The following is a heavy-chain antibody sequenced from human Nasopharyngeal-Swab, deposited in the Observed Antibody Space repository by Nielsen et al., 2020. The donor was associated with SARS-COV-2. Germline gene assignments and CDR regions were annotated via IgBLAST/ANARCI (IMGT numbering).Heavy chain of an antibody. V-gene: IGHV3-7*01. D-gene: IGHD3-3*01. Sequence: GGSLRLSCAASGFTFSSYWMSWVRQAPGKGLEWVANIKQDGSEKYYVDSVKGRFTISRDNAKNSLYLQMNSLRAEDTAVYYCARDGVAVGNGYYYYGMDVWGQGTTVTVSS. CDR2: IKQDGSEK. CDR3: ARDGVAVGNGYYYYGMDV. CDR1: GFTFSSYW. J-gene: IGHJ6*02.